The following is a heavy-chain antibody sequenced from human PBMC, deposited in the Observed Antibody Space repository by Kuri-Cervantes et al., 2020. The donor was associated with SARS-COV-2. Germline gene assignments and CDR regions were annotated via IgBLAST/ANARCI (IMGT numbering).Heavy chain of an antibody. CDR2: IYYSGST. V-gene: IGHV4-30-4*01. D-gene: IGHD4-23*01. J-gene: IGHJ2*01. Sequence: SETLSLTCTVSGGSISSGDYYWSWIRQPPGKGLEWIGYIYYSGSTYYNPPLKSRVTISVDTSKNQFSLKLSSVTAADTAVYYCARVSTTVVTGSYWYFDLWGRGTLVTVSS. CDR3: ARVSTTVVTGSYWYFDL. CDR1: GGSISSGDYY.